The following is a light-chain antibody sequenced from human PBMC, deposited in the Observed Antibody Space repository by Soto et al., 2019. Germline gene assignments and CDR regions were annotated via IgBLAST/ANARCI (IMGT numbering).Light chain of an antibody. J-gene: IGKJ1*01. V-gene: IGKV1-5*03. CDR2: KPS. Sequence: DIQVTQSPSTLAASVGGRVTITCRASQSISTWWAWYQQKPGNAPELLTYKPSGLEGGVPSRFSGSGYGTEFPLTISSLQPDDFATYYCQEYNNYWTFGPGTKVDIK. CDR1: QSISTW. CDR3: QEYNNYWT.